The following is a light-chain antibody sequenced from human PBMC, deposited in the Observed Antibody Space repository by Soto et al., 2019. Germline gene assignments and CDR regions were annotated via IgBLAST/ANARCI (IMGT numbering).Light chain of an antibody. V-gene: IGKV3-11*01. Sequence: EIVLTQSPGTLSLSPGERATLSCRASQNIDSLLGWYQQKPGRAPRLLISDVSNRATGIPARFSGSGSGTDFTLTISSLESEDFAVYYCHQRRQWPLTFGGGTKVEIK. J-gene: IGKJ4*01. CDR3: HQRRQWPLT. CDR2: DVS. CDR1: QNIDSL.